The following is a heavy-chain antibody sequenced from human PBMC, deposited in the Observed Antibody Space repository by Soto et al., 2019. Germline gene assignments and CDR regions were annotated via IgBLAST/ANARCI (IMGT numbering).Heavy chain of an antibody. CDR2: MNPNSGNT. D-gene: IGHD3-10*01. CDR3: ARGRAVTSYYYYYYGMDF. CDR1: GYTFTSYD. J-gene: IGHJ6*02. Sequence: ASVKVSCKASGYTFTSYDINWVRQATGQGLEWMGWMNPNSGNTGYAQKFQGRATMTRNTSISTAYMELSSLRSEDTAVYYCARGRAVTSYYYYYYGMDFWGQGTTVTVSS. V-gene: IGHV1-8*01.